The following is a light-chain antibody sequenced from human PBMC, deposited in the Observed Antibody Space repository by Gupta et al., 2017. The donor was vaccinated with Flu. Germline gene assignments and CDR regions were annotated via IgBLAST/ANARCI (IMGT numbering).Light chain of an antibody. CDR1: QSLVYSNGYNY. J-gene: IGKJ2*03. Sequence: DIVMTQSPLSLPVTPGEPASISCRSSQSLVYSNGYNYLDWYLQKPGRPPQLLLYLVSNRASGVPDRFSGSGSGTDFTLKISRVEAEDVGVYYCLQALETPYSFGQGTKLEIK. CDR3: LQALETPYS. V-gene: IGKV2-28*01. CDR2: LVS.